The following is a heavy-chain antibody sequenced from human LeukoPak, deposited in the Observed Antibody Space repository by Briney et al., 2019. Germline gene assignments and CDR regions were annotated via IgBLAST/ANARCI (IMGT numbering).Heavy chain of an antibody. D-gene: IGHD6-6*01. CDR2: ISYDGSNK. Sequence: GESLRLSCAASGFTFSGYGMHWVRQAPGKGLEWVAVISYDGSNKYYADSVKGRFTISRDNSKNTLYLQMNSLRAEDTAVYYCLAARPYDYWGQGTLVTVSS. J-gene: IGHJ4*02. CDR1: GFTFSGYG. CDR3: LAARPYDY. V-gene: IGHV3-30*03.